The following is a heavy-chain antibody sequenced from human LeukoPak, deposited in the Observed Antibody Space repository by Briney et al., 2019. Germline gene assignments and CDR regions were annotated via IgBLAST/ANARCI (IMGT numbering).Heavy chain of an antibody. Sequence: SETLSLTCAVYGDSFSAYFWNWIRQAPGKPLEYIGEINHRASSHYNPSLKTRVTLSVDTSKNQFSLKLPSVTAADTAVYFCARGSSFDGYCSAGACDAGYYDSWGQGTPVTVSS. J-gene: IGHJ4*02. D-gene: IGHD2-15*01. V-gene: IGHV4-34*01. CDR1: GDSFSAYF. CDR2: INHRASS. CDR3: ARGSSFDGYCSAGACDAGYYDS.